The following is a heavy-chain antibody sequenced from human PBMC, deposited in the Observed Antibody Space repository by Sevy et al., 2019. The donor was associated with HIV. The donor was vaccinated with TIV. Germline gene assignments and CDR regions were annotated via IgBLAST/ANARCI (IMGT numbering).Heavy chain of an antibody. J-gene: IGHJ4*02. CDR3: AREGVVAADY. CDR1: GFTFSSYS. V-gene: IGHV3-21*01. Sequence: GGSLRLSCAASGFTFSSYSMNWVRQAPGKGLEWVSSISSSSSYIYYADSVKGRFTISRDKAKNSLYLQMNSLRAEDTAVYYCAREGVVAADYWGQGTLVTVSS. CDR2: ISSSSSYI. D-gene: IGHD6-13*01.